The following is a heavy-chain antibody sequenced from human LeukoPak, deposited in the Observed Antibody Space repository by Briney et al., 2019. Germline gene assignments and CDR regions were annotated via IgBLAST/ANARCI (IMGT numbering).Heavy chain of an antibody. D-gene: IGHD1-7*01. CDR1: GFTFDDYA. CDR3: AAAGTNDALDI. V-gene: IGHV3-9*03. CDR2: ISWNSGSI. Sequence: PGGSLRLSCAASGFTFDDYAMHWVRQAPGKGLEWVSGISWNSGSIGYADSVKGRFTISRDNAKNSLYLQMNSLRAEDMALYYCAAAGTNDALDIWGQGTMVTVSS. J-gene: IGHJ3*02.